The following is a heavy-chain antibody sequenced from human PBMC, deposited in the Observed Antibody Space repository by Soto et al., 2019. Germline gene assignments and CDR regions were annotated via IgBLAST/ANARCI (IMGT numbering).Heavy chain of an antibody. Sequence: GASVKVSCKASGYIFTSYYMHWVRQAPGQGLEWMGKINPSGGSTRYAQKFQGRVTMTRDTSTSTVYMELSSLRSEDTAPYYCARTGLNSYDRTDHPFDTWGQGTMVTLSS. CDR2: INPSGGST. V-gene: IGHV1-46*03. D-gene: IGHD3-22*01. J-gene: IGHJ3*02. CDR1: GYIFTSYY. CDR3: ARTGLNSYDRTDHPFDT.